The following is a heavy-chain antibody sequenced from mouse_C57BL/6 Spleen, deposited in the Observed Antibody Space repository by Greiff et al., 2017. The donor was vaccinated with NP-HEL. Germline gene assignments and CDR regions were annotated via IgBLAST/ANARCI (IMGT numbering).Heavy chain of an antibody. CDR2: IYPRSGNT. CDR3: ARCGYCAWFAY. V-gene: IGHV1-81*01. J-gene: IGHJ3*01. D-gene: IGHD2-3*01. CDR1: GYTFTSYG. Sequence: VQLQESGAELARPGASVKLSCKASGYTFTSYGISWVKQRTGQGLEWIGEIYPRSGNTYYNEKFKGKATLTADKSSSTAYMELRSLTSEDSAVYFCARCGYCAWFAYWGQGTLVTVSA.